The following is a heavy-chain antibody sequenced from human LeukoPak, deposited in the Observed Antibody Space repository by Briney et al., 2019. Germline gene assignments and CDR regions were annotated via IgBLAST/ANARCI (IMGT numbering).Heavy chain of an antibody. CDR3: ARRKRALECLRVHLFDA. D-gene: IGHD3-3*01. CDR2: INHSGST. V-gene: IGHV4-34*01. Sequence: SETLSLTCAVYGGSFSGYYWSWIRQPPGKGLEWIGEINHSGSTNYNPSLKSRVTISVDTSKNQFSLKLSSVTAADTAVYYCARRKRALECLRVHLFDAWGQGTLVTVVS. CDR1: GGSFSGYY. J-gene: IGHJ5*02.